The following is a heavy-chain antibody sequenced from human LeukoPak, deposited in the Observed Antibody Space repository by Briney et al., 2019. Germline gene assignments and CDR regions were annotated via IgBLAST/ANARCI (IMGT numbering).Heavy chain of an antibody. CDR3: ARDHPYYYDSSGYSGRDAFDI. J-gene: IGHJ3*02. CDR1: GGSISSYY. CDR2: IYYSGST. V-gene: IGHV4-59*01. Sequence: SVTLSLTCTVPGGSISSYYWSWIRQPPGKGLEWIGYIYYSGSTNYNPSLKSRVTISVDTSTNQFSLKLSSVTAADTAVYYCARDHPYYYDSSGYSGRDAFDIWGQGTMVTVSS. D-gene: IGHD3-22*01.